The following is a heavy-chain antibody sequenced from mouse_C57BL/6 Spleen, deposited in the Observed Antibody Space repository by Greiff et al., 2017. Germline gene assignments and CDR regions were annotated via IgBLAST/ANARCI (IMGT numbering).Heavy chain of an antibody. J-gene: IGHJ2*01. Sequence: EVQLVESGEGLVKPGGSLKLSCAASGFTFSSYAMSWVRQTPEKRLEWVAYISSGGDYIYYADTVKGRFTISRDNARNTLYLQMSSLKSEDTAMYYCTRDAVYDGYLDYWGQGTTLTVSS. CDR2: ISSGGDYI. V-gene: IGHV5-9-1*02. D-gene: IGHD2-3*01. CDR3: TRDAVYDGYLDY. CDR1: GFTFSSYA.